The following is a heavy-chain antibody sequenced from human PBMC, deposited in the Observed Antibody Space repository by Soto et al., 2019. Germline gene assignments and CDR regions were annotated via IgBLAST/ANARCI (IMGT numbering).Heavy chain of an antibody. CDR1: GGSFSIYT. J-gene: IGHJ4*02. CDR2: VLPFLDLT. CDR3: ATDRANSNWPNFAS. V-gene: IGHV1-69*02. Sequence: QVQLVQSGSEVKKPGSSVRVSCKTSGGSFSIYTFSWVRQAPGQGLEWMGRVLPFLDLTTYSQKFQGRVTITADKSTATAYLDLSSLTSEDTAGYYGATDRANSNWPNFASGGKGTLVTVSS. D-gene: IGHD6-13*01.